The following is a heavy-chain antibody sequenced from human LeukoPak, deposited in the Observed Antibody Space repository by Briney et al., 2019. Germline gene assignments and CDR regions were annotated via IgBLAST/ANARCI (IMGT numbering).Heavy chain of an antibody. CDR3: ARDGEIMVRGVHTLFDY. CDR2: ISAYNGNT. J-gene: IGHJ4*02. D-gene: IGHD3-10*01. Sequence: GASVKGSCKASGYTFTSYGISWVRQAPGQGLEWMGWISAYNGNTNYAQKLQGRVTMTTDTSTSTAYMELRSLRSDDTAVYYCARDGEIMVRGVHTLFDYWGQGTLVTVSS. V-gene: IGHV1-18*01. CDR1: GYTFTSYG.